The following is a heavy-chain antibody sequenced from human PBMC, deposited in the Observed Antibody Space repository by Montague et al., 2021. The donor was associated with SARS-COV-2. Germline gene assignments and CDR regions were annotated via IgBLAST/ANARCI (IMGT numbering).Heavy chain of an antibody. V-gene: IGHV3-48*03. D-gene: IGHD2-8*02. CDR1: GFTFSNYE. CDR2: ISSSGSTT. J-gene: IGHJ4*02. CDR3: AREGFTGKYVEY. Sequence: SLRLSFSGSGFTFSNYEMNWVHQAPGKGLEWISDISSSGSTTYYIDSVKGRFTISRDNAKNSLYLQMNSLRAEDTAVYYCAREGFTGKYVEYWGQGTLVTVSS.